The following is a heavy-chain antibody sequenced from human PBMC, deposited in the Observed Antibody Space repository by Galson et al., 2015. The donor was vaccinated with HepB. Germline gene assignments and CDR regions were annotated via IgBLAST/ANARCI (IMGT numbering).Heavy chain of an antibody. CDR2: ISGSGGST. CDR1: GFTFSGYA. V-gene: IGHV3-23*01. Sequence: SLRLSCAASGFTFSGYAMSWVRQAPGKGLEWVSAISGSGGSTYYADSVKGRFTISRDNSKNTLYLQMNSLRAEDTAVYYCAKEGYYDSSGYYSEYFQHWGQGTLVTVSS. D-gene: IGHD3-22*01. CDR3: AKEGYYDSSGYYSEYFQH. J-gene: IGHJ1*01.